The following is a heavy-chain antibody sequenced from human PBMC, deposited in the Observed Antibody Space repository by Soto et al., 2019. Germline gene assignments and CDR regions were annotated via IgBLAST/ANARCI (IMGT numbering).Heavy chain of an antibody. Sequence: SETLSLTCTVSGGSISSYYWSWIRQPPGKGLEWIGYIYYSGSTNYNPSLRSRVTISVDTSKNQFSLKLSSVTAADTAVYYCARKARTVTTMTKFYYYMDVWGKGTTVTVSS. J-gene: IGHJ6*03. CDR1: GGSISSYY. CDR3: ARKARTVTTMTKFYYYMDV. V-gene: IGHV4-59*01. CDR2: IYYSGST. D-gene: IGHD4-17*01.